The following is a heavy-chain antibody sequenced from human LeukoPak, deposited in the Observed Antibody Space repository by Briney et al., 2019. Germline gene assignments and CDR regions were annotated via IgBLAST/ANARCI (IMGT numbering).Heavy chain of an antibody. CDR2: IIPIFGTA. Sequence: SVKVPCKASGGTFSSYAISWVRQAPGQGLEWMGGIIPIFGTANYAQKFQGRVTITADESTSTAYMELSSLRSEDTAVYYCARQLELLAYFDYWGQGTLVTVSS. J-gene: IGHJ4*02. CDR3: ARQLELLAYFDY. V-gene: IGHV1-69*13. D-gene: IGHD1-7*01. CDR1: GGTFSSYA.